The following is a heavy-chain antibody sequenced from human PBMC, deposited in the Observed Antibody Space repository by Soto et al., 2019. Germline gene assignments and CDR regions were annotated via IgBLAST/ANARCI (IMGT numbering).Heavy chain of an antibody. CDR2: IGTAGDT. CDR3: ARDDLVPAAIFDY. D-gene: IGHD2-2*01. V-gene: IGHV3-13*01. J-gene: IGHJ4*02. Sequence: EVQLVESGGGLVQPGGSLRLSCAASGFTFSSYDMHWVRQATGKGLEWVSAIGTAGDTYYPGSVKGRFTISRENAKNTLYLQMNSLRAEDTAVYYCARDDLVPAAIFDYWGQGTLVTVSS. CDR1: GFTFSSYD.